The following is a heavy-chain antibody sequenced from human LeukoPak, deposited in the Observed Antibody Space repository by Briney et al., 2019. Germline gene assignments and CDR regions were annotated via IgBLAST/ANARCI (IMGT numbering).Heavy chain of an antibody. V-gene: IGHV3-23*01. J-gene: IGHJ4*02. CDR1: GFSFNTYA. D-gene: IGHD6-13*01. Sequence: QAGGSLRLSCAASGFSFNTYAMSWVRQAPGKGLEWLSGISGTAVGTYYADSVKGRFTISRDNSKNTLYLQMNSLRVEDTAVYYCAKDLRSGAAGTNFDYWGQGTLVTVSS. CDR2: ISGTAVGT. CDR3: AKDLRSGAAGTNFDY.